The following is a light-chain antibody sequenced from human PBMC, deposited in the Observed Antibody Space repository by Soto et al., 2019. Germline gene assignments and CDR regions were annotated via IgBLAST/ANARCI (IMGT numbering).Light chain of an antibody. CDR2: GNS. CDR3: QSYDSSLSGSV. J-gene: IGLJ2*01. CDR1: SSNIGAGFD. Sequence: QSALTQPPSVSGAPGQRVTISCTGSSSNIGAGFDVLWYQQLPGTAPKLLMYGNSNRPSGVPDRFSGSKSGTSASLAITGLQAEDEADYYCQSYDSSLSGSVFGGGTKLTVL. V-gene: IGLV1-40*01.